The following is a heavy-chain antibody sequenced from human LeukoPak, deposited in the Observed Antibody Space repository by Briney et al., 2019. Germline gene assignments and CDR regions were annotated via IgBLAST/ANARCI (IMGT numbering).Heavy chain of an antibody. J-gene: IGHJ6*03. V-gene: IGHV3-21*01. CDR2: ISTASSYI. CDR3: ARREYYFYYMDA. CDR1: GFTFRTYS. Sequence: GGSLRLSCAASGFTFRTYSMNWVRQAPGKGLEWVSSISTASSYIQYADPVKGRFTISRDNAKNSLYLQMDSLRAEDSAVYYCARREYYFYYMDAWGKGTTVTVSS.